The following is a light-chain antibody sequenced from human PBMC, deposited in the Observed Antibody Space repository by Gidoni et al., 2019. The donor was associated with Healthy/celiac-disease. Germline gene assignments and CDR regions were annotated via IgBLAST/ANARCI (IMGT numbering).Light chain of an antibody. J-gene: IGLJ1*01. CDR3: SSYAGSNNYV. CDR2: EVS. Sequence: QSALTQPPSASGPPGQSVTISCTGTSSDVGGYNYVSWYQQHPGKAPKLMIYEVSKRPSGVPDRFFGSKSGNTASLTVSGLQAEDEADYYCSSYAGSNNYVFGTGTKVTVL. V-gene: IGLV2-8*01. CDR1: SSDVGGYNY.